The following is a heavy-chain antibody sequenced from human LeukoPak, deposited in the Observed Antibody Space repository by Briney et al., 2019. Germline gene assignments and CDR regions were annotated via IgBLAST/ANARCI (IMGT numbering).Heavy chain of an antibody. CDR2: ISSRSGTV. CDR3: ARDHYGDQGDYFDY. D-gene: IGHD4-17*01. Sequence: GSLRLSCAASGFTFNGYSLNWVRQAPGKGLEWVSYISSRSGTVSYADSVKGRFTISRDNAKNSLYLQMNSLRDEDTAVYYCARDHYGDQGDYFDYWGQGTLVTVSS. V-gene: IGHV3-48*02. CDR1: GFTFNGYS. J-gene: IGHJ4*02.